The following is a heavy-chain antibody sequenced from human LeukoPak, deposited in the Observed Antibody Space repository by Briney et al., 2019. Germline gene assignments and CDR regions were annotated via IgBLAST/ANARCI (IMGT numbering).Heavy chain of an antibody. CDR2: IYPGDSDT. V-gene: IGHV5-51*01. D-gene: IGHD3-22*01. CDR1: GYSFTNYW. CDR3: AGSRYFDSSGYYSGYYFDY. Sequence: GESLKISCKGSGYSFTNYWIGWVRQMPGKGLEWMGIIYPGDSDTRYSPSFQGQVTISADKSSSTAYLQWSSLKASDTAMYYCAGSRYFDSSGYYSGYYFDYWGQGTLVTVSS. J-gene: IGHJ4*02.